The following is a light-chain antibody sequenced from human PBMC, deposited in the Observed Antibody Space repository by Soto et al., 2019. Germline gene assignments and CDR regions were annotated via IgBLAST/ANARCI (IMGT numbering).Light chain of an antibody. CDR1: SSDVGGYNY. J-gene: IGLJ1*01. Sequence: QSALTQPASVSGSPGQSITISCTGTSSDVGGYNYVSWYQQHPGKAPKLMIYDVSNRPSGVSNRFSGSKSGNTASLTISGLQAEDEADYYCSSYTGSSTLNDVFGTGTKLTVL. V-gene: IGLV2-14*01. CDR2: DVS. CDR3: SSYTGSSTLNDV.